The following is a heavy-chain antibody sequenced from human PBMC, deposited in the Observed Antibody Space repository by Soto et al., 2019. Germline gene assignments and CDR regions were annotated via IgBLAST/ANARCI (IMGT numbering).Heavy chain of an antibody. CDR2: TYSGGTT. CDR3: AKGLGTYCTSSSCSNYYFGLDV. CDR1: GFIVSDNY. D-gene: IGHD2-15*01. Sequence: EVQVVESGGGLTQPGGSLRLSCAASGFIVSDNYVNWVRQAPGRGLEWVSVTYSGGTTFYADSVKGRFTISRDHFKNTVDLQMNSLRVEDTAIYYCAKGLGTYCTSSSCSNYYFGLDVW. V-gene: IGHV3-53*01. J-gene: IGHJ6*01.